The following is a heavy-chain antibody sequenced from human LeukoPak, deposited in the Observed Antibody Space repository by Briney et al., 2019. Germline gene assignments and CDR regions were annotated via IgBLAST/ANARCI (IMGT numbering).Heavy chain of an antibody. CDR2: MNPNSGNT. D-gene: IGHD6-19*01. Sequence: GASVKVSCKASGYTFTSYDINWVRQATGQGLEWMGWMNPNSGNTGYAQKFQGRVTMTRNTSISTAYMELSSLRSEDTAIYYCARENNSGWYRKAAFDYWGQGTLVTVTS. CDR1: GYTFTSYD. CDR3: ARENNSGWYRKAAFDY. J-gene: IGHJ4*02. V-gene: IGHV1-8*01.